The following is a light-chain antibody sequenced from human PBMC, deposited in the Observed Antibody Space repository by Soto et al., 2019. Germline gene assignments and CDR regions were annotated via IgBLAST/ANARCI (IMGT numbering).Light chain of an antibody. V-gene: IGLV2-8*01. CDR1: SGDVGGYDY. J-gene: IGLJ2*01. Sequence: QSALTQPPSASGSLGQSVTISCTGTSGDVGGYDYVSWYQQHPGKAPKLIIYQVSQRASGVPDRFSGSKSGNTASLTVSGLQAEDETDYYCSSYTGGNSVVFGGGTKLTVL. CDR3: SSYTGGNSVV. CDR2: QVS.